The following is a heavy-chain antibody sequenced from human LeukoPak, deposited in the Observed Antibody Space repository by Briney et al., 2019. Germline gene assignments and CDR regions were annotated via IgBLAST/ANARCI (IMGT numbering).Heavy chain of an antibody. V-gene: IGHV3-23*01. CDR3: AKDSDTSSWYRGFFDC. CDR2: ISGSGSNT. Sequence: TGGSLRLSCAASGFTFSGYAMSWVRQAPGKGLEWVSTISGSGSNTNYADSVKGRLTISRDSSKNTLYLQINSLRAEDTAVYYCAKDSDTSSWYRGFFDCWGQGTLVTVSS. J-gene: IGHJ4*02. D-gene: IGHD6-13*01. CDR1: GFTFSGYA.